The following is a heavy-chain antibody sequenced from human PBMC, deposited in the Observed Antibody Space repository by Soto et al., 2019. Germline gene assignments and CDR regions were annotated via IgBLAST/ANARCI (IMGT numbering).Heavy chain of an antibody. CDR2: ISSSGGAI. CDR3: ARDHGGSTWFVGVYYFFGMDV. V-gene: IGHV3-48*02. Sequence: EVQLVESGGDLVQPGGSLRLSCAASGFIFSDYTMTWVRQAPGRGLEFVSHISSSGGAIFYAESVKGRFTVSRDNAKNSLYLQMNSLRDDATAVYFCARDHGGSTWFVGVYYFFGMDVWGKGTAVTVSS. J-gene: IGHJ6*04. CDR1: GFIFSDYT. D-gene: IGHD6-13*01.